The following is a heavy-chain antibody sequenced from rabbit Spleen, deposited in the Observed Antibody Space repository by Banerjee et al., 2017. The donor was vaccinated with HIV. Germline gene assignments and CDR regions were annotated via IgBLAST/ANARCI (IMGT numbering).Heavy chain of an antibody. CDR3: ARLSSDWTYLEL. CDR1: GFSFTNKYV. CDR2: IYTAGSWT. Sequence: QEQVVESGGGLVKPGASLTLTCTASGFSFTNKYVMCWVHQAPGKGLEWIACIYTAGSWTYYASWAKGRFTISKTSTTATLQMASLTAADTATYFCARLSSDWTYLELWGPGTLVTVS. J-gene: IGHJ4*01. V-gene: IGHV1S45*01. D-gene: IGHD8-1*01.